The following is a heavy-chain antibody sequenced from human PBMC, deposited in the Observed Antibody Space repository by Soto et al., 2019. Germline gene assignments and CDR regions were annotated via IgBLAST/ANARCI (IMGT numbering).Heavy chain of an antibody. D-gene: IGHD1-26*01. Sequence: SETLSLTCAVSGGSISSGGYSWSWSRQPPGKGLEWIGYIYHSGSTYYNPSLKSRVTISVDRSKNQFSLKLSSVTAADTAVYYCARDGSYYPFWDYWGQGTLVTVSS. CDR1: GGSISSGGYS. J-gene: IGHJ4*02. CDR3: ARDGSYYPFWDY. V-gene: IGHV4-30-2*01. CDR2: IYHSGST.